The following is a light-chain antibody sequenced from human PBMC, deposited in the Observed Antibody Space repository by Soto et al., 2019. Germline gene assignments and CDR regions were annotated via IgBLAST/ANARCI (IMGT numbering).Light chain of an antibody. CDR1: SSDVGGYNY. CDR3: SSYTRSSTSYV. J-gene: IGLJ1*01. V-gene: IGLV2-14*01. Sequence: QSALTQPASVSGSPGQSITISCTGTSSDVGGYNYVSWYQQHPGKAPKLMIYGVSNRPSRVSNRFSGSKSGNTASLTISGLQAEDEADYYCSSYTRSSTSYVFGTGTMLTVL. CDR2: GVS.